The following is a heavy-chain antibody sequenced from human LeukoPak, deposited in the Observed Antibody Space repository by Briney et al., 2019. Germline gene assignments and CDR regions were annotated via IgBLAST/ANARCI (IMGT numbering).Heavy chain of an antibody. D-gene: IGHD1-14*01. CDR2: ISYDGSNK. J-gene: IGHJ6*02. Sequence: GGSLRLSCAASGFTFSSYGMHWVRQAPGKGLEWVAVISYDGSNKYYADSVKGRFTISRDNSKNTLYLQMNSLRAEDTAVYYRAKDLDHPGYYGMDVWGQGTTVTVSS. V-gene: IGHV3-30*18. CDR1: GFTFSSYG. CDR3: AKDLDHPGYYGMDV.